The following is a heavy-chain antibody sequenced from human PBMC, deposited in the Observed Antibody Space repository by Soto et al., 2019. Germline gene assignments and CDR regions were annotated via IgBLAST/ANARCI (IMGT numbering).Heavy chain of an antibody. CDR1: GYTFTSYD. J-gene: IGHJ4*02. D-gene: IGHD3-16*02. CDR3: ARPYDYVWGSYRQRYYFDY. CDR2: MNPNSGNT. V-gene: IGHV1-8*01. Sequence: ASVKVSCKASGYTFTSYDINWVRQATGQGLEWMGWMNPNSGNTGYAQEFQGRVTMTRNTSISTAYMELSSLRSEDTAVYYCARPYDYVWGSYRQRYYFDYWGQGTLVTVYS.